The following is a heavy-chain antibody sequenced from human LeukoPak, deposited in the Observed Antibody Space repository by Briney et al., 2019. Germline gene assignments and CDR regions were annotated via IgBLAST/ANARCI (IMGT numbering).Heavy chain of an antibody. D-gene: IGHD6-19*01. J-gene: IGHJ6*03. CDR3: AKEGEEITSSSHMDV. CDR2: IRSDASMK. CDR1: GITFRGYG. V-gene: IGHV3-30*02. Sequence: GGSLRLSCAASGITFRGYGMHWVRQAPGKGPEWEAFIRSDASMKSYADSVKGRFTISRDNSENILYLQMNSLRPEDTAVYYCAKEGEEITSSSHMDVWGKGTTVTVSS.